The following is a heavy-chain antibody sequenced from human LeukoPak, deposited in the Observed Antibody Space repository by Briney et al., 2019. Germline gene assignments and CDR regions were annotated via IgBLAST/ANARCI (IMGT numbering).Heavy chain of an antibody. J-gene: IGHJ4*02. CDR2: INHSGST. D-gene: IGHD6-13*01. V-gene: IGHV4-34*01. Sequence: SETLSLTCAVYGGSFSVYYWSWIRQPPGKGLEWIGEINHSGSTNYNPSLKSRVTISVDTSKNQFSLKLSSVTAADTAVYYCARGSLYSSSWDYFDYWGQGTLVTVSS. CDR3: ARGSLYSSSWDYFDY. CDR1: GGSFSVYY.